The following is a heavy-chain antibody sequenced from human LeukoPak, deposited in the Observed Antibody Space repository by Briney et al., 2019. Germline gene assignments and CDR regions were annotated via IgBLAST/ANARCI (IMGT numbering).Heavy chain of an antibody. CDR2: ISGSSSTI. CDR3: ARDGELDLDY. J-gene: IGHJ4*02. CDR1: GFTFSSYS. V-gene: IGHV3-48*01. D-gene: IGHD1-7*01. Sequence: GGSLRLSCAASGFTFSSYSMNWVRQAPGKGLESISYISGSSSTIYYADSVKGRFTISGDNAKNSLFLQMYSLRADDTAVYYCARDGELDLDYWGQGTLVTVSS.